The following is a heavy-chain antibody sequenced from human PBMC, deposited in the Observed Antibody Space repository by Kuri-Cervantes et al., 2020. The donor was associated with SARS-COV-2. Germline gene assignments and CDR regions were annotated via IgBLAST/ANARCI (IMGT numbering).Heavy chain of an antibody. CDR2: INPNSGGT. Sequence: ASVKVSCKASGYTFTGYYMHWVRQAPGQGLEWTGWINPNSGGTNYAQKFQGRVTITADKSTSTAYMELSSLRSEDTAVYYCARGDYGDYYYYGMDVWGQGTTVTVSS. CDR1: GYTFTGYY. D-gene: IGHD4-17*01. CDR3: ARGDYGDYYYYGMDV. V-gene: IGHV1-2*02. J-gene: IGHJ6*02.